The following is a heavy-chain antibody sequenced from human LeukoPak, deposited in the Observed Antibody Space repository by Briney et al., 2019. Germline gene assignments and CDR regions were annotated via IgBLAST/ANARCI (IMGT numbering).Heavy chain of an antibody. J-gene: IGHJ6*02. Sequence: SETLSLTCTVSGGSISSYYWSWIRQPPGKGLEWIGYIYFSGSTNYNPSLKSRVTISVDTSRNQFSLKLSSVTVADTAVYYCAGEGPAANYYYGMDVWGQGTTVTVSS. CDR3: AGEGPAANYYYGMDV. V-gene: IGHV4-59*01. D-gene: IGHD2-2*01. CDR1: GGSISSYY. CDR2: IYFSGST.